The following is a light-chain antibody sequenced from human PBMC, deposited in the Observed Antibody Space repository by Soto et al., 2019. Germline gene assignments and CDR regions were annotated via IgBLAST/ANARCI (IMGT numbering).Light chain of an antibody. CDR1: SSDVGAYNF. CDR2: EVN. CDR3: SSFTRSSTYV. J-gene: IGLJ1*01. V-gene: IGLV2-14*01. Sequence: QSVLTQPAAVSGSPGQSITISCTGTSSDVGAYNFVSWYPQYPGKAPKVMIYEVNNRPSGVSNRFSGSKSGNTASLTISGLQAEDEADYYCSSFTRSSTYVFGSGTKV.